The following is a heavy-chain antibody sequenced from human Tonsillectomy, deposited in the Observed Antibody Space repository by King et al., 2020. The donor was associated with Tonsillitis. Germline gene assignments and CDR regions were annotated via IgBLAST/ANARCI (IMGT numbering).Heavy chain of an antibody. CDR2: ISSNGGST. CDR1: GFTFSSYA. D-gene: IGHD1-26*01. V-gene: IGHV3-64*01. J-gene: IGHJ4*02. Sequence: VQLVESGGGLVQPGGSLRLSCAASGFTFSSYAMHWVRQAPGKGLEYVSAISSNGGSTYYANSVKGRFTISRDNSKNTLYLQMGSLRAEDMAVYYCARGSDSGRYYFDYWGQGTLVTVSS. CDR3: ARGSDSGRYYFDY.